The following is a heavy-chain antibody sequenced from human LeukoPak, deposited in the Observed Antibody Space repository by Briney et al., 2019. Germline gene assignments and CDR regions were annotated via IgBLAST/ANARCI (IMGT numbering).Heavy chain of an antibody. V-gene: IGHV3-23*01. CDR2: IGGSGIRT. J-gene: IGHJ3*02. CDR3: AKSNGYGLVDI. D-gene: IGHD3-10*01. Sequence: QAGGSLRLSCSASGFTFTTYGMNWVRQAPGKGLEWVSGIGGSGIRTYYADSVKGRFTISRDNSKNTLYLQMNSLRDEDTAVYYCAKSNGYGLVDIWGQGTMVTVSS. CDR1: GFTFTTYG.